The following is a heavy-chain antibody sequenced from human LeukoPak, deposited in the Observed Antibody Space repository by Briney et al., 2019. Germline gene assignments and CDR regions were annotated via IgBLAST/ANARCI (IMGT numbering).Heavy chain of an antibody. CDR3: ARELRLYSYGSYFDY. D-gene: IGHD5-18*01. CDR1: GGSFSGYY. CDR2: INHSGST. V-gene: IGHV4-34*01. J-gene: IGHJ4*02. Sequence: SETLSLACAVYGGSFSGYYWSWIRQPPGKGLEWIGEINHSGSTNYNPSLKSRVTISVDTSKNQFSLKLSSVTAADTAVYYCARELRLYSYGSYFDYWGQGTLVTVSS.